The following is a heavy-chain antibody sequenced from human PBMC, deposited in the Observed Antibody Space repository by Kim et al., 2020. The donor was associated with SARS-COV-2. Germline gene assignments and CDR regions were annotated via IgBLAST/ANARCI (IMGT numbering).Heavy chain of an antibody. CDR3: AGGFGGNYRNWFDP. V-gene: IGHV3-30*01. D-gene: IGHD3-16*01. J-gene: IGHJ5*02. Sequence: AEYGKGRLTISRDNSKNTLYLKMDSLRAEDTAVYYCAGGFGGNYRNWFDPWGRGTLVTVSS.